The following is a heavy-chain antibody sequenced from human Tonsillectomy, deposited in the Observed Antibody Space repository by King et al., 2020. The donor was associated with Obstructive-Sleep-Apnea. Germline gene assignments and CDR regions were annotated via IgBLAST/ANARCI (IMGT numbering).Heavy chain of an antibody. CDR1: GGSISSGGYY. Sequence: QLQESGPGLVKPSQTLSLTCTVSGGSISSGGYYWSWIRQHPGKGLEWNGYISYTGGTYYNPALKSRVTISVDTSKNQFSLKLSSVTAADTAVYYCAREGPVVPAAPDYWGQGTLVTVSS. CDR3: AREGPVVPAAPDY. CDR2: ISYTGGT. D-gene: IGHD2-2*01. J-gene: IGHJ4*02. V-gene: IGHV4-31*03.